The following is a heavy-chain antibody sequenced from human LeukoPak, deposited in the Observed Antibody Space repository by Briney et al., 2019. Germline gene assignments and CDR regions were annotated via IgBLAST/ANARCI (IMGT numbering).Heavy chain of an antibody. CDR2: IIPILGIA. J-gene: IGHJ6*02. V-gene: IGHV1-69*04. CDR1: GGTFSSYA. D-gene: IGHD6-19*01. CDR3: ASGIAVAGYYYHGIDV. Sequence: ASVKVSCKASGGTFSSYAISWVRQAPGQGLEWMGRIIPILGIANYAQKFQGRVTITSDKSTSTAYMELSSLRSEDTAVYYCASGIAVAGYYYHGIDVWGQGTTVTVSS.